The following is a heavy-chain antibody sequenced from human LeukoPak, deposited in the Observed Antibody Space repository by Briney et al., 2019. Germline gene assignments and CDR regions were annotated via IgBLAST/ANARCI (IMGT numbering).Heavy chain of an antibody. V-gene: IGHV3-7*01. Sequence: GGSLRLSCAASGFIFRSNWMTWVRQAPGRGLEWVAHIKQDGSEKHYVDSVEGRFTLSRDDAKNSSYLQMNSLRVDDTAVYYCARGPNYGARVDYLDYWGQGTLVTVSS. CDR3: ARGPNYGARVDYLDY. CDR2: IKQDGSEK. CDR1: GFIFRSNW. D-gene: IGHD4-17*01. J-gene: IGHJ4*02.